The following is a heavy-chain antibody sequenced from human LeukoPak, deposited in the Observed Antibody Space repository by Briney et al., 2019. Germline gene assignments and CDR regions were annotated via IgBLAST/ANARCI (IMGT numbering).Heavy chain of an antibody. Sequence: PSETLSLTCTVSGGSISSYYWSWIRQPPGKGLEWIGYIYYSGSTNYNPSLKSRVTISVGTSKNQFSLKLSSVTAADTAVYYCARGDDFWSGYYTYYYFDYWGQGTLVTVSS. D-gene: IGHD3-3*01. CDR2: IYYSGST. J-gene: IGHJ4*02. CDR3: ARGDDFWSGYYTYYYFDY. V-gene: IGHV4-59*01. CDR1: GGSISSYY.